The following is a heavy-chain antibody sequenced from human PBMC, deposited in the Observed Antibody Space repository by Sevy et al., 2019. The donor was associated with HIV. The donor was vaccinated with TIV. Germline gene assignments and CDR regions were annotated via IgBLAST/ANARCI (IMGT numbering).Heavy chain of an antibody. J-gene: IGHJ4*02. V-gene: IGHV4-34*01. CDR2: INHSGST. D-gene: IGHD4-17*01. CDR1: GGSFSGYY. Sequence: SETLSLTCAVYGGSFSGYYWSWIRQPPGEGLEWIGEINHSGSTNYNPSLKSRVTISVDTSKNQFSLKLSSVTAADTAVYYCARDDYGELNGYWGQGTLVTVSS. CDR3: ARDDYGELNGY.